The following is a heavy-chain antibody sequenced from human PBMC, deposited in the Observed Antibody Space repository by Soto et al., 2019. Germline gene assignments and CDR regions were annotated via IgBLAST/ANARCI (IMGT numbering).Heavy chain of an antibody. V-gene: IGHV3-21*01. CDR1: GFTFSRYS. Sequence: GGSLRLSCAASGFTFSRYSMNWVRQAPGKGLEWVSSISSTTKYIYYADSMKGRFTVSRDNAKNSVYLEMNSLSAEDTALYYCARESEDLTSNFDYWGQGTLVTVSS. CDR3: ARESEDLTSNFDY. CDR2: ISSTTKYI. J-gene: IGHJ4*02.